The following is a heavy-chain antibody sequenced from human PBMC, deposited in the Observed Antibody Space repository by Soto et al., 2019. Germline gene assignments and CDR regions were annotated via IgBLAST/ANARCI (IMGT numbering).Heavy chain of an antibody. CDR2: IWYDGSNK. J-gene: IGHJ5*02. CDR1: GFTFSSYG. CDR3: AKPKQWLGRWFDP. Sequence: QVQLVESGGGVVQPGRSLRLSCAASGFTFSSYGMHWVRQAPGKGLEWVAVIWYDGSNKYYADSVKGRFTISRDNSKNTLYLQMNSLRAEDTAVYYCAKPKQWLGRWFDPWGQGTLVTVSS. V-gene: IGHV3-33*06. D-gene: IGHD6-19*01.